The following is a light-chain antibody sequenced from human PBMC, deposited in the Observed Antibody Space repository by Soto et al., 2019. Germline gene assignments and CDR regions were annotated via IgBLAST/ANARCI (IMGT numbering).Light chain of an antibody. V-gene: IGKV3-20*01. Sequence: TQSPGTLSLSPGERATLSCRAVQSVTSTYMAWYQQKPGQAPRLLIYATSFRATGIPDRFRGSGSGTDFTLTISSLEPEDSAVCYCQDSSTSPWPFGQGTKVEIK. CDR3: QDSSTSPWP. CDR1: QSVTSTY. CDR2: ATS. J-gene: IGKJ1*01.